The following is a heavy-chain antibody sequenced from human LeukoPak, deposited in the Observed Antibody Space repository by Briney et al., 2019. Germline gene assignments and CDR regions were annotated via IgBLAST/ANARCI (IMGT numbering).Heavy chain of an antibody. CDR2: ISAYNGNT. Sequence: ASVKLSCKASGYTFTSYGISWVRQAPGQGLEWMGWISAYNGNTNYAQKLQGRVTMTTDTSTSTAYMELRSLRSDDAAVYYCARDIGYCSGGSCYPPDYWGQGTLVTVSS. D-gene: IGHD2-15*01. V-gene: IGHV1-18*01. CDR1: GYTFTSYG. CDR3: ARDIGYCSGGSCYPPDY. J-gene: IGHJ4*02.